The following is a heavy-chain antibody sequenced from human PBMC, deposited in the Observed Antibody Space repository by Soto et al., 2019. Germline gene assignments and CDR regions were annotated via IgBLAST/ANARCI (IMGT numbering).Heavy chain of an antibody. V-gene: IGHV1-69*13. Sequence: GASVKVSCKASGGTFSSYAISCVRQAPGQGLEWMGGIIPIFGTANYAQKFQGRVTITADESTSTAYMELSSLRSEDTAVYYCARDPKEYYYDSSGSTLAYWGQGTLVTVS. J-gene: IGHJ4*02. CDR3: ARDPKEYYYDSSGSTLAY. CDR1: GGTFSSYA. CDR2: IIPIFGTA. D-gene: IGHD3-22*01.